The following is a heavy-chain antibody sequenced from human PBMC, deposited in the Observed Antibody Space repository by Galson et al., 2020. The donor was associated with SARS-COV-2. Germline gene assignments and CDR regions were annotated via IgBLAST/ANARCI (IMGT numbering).Heavy chain of an antibody. J-gene: IGHJ6*02. CDR1: GDDSINSGGYY. CDR2: IYFTGST. V-gene: IGHV4-31*03. D-gene: IGHD1-7*01. CDR3: ARDPLELHDGAYYHGMDV. Sequence: SETLSLTCTVSGDDSINSGGYYWTWIRQHPGKGLEWIGHIYFTGSTYYNPSLKSRVIISLNRSKKQFSLKLSSATAADTAVYYCARDPLELHDGAYYHGMDVWGQGTTVTVSS.